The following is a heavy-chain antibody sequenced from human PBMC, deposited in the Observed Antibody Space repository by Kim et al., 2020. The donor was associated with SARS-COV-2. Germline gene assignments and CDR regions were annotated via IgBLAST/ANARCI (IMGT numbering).Heavy chain of an antibody. Sequence: GGSLRLSCAASGFTVSSNYMSWVRQAPGKGLEWVSVIYSGGSTYYADSVKGRFTISRDNSKNTLYLQMNSLRAEDTAVYYCARGDTMIVGSFDYWGQGTLVTVSS. J-gene: IGHJ4*02. D-gene: IGHD3-22*01. CDR2: IYSGGST. CDR3: ARGDTMIVGSFDY. CDR1: GFTVSSNY. V-gene: IGHV3-66*01.